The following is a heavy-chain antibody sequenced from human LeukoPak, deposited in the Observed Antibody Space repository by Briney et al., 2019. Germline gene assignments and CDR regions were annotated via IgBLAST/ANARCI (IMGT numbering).Heavy chain of an antibody. D-gene: IGHD3-16*02. CDR3: VRGRPGDYVWGSYRSYFDY. J-gene: IGHJ4*02. CDR2: INHSGST. V-gene: IGHV4-34*01. Sequence: SETLSLTCAVYGGSFSGYYWSWIRQPPGKGLEWIGEINHSGSTNYNPSLKSRVTISVDTSKNQFSLKLSSVTAADTAVYYCVRGRPGDYVWGSYRSYFDYWGQGTLVTVSS. CDR1: GGSFSGYY.